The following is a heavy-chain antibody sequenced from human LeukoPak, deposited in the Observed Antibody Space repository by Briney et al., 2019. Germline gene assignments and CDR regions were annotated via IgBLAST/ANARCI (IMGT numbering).Heavy chain of an antibody. CDR3: ARHGGYSYGFRPIPPAFDI. J-gene: IGHJ3*02. D-gene: IGHD5-18*01. CDR1: GGSISSYY. V-gene: IGHV4-59*08. CDR2: ICYSGST. Sequence: SETLSLTCTVSGGSISSYYWSWIRQPPGKGLEWIGYICYSGSTNYNPSLKSRVTISVDTSKNQFSLKLSSVTAADTAVYYCARHGGYSYGFRPIPPAFDIWGQGTMVTVSS.